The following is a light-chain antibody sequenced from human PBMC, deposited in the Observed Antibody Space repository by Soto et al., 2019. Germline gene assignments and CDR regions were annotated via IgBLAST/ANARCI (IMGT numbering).Light chain of an antibody. J-gene: IGLJ1*01. CDR2: GNN. Sequence: QSALTQPPSVSGAPGQRVTISCTGSTSNIGAGYDVHWYQQFPGKAPELLIYGNNNQPSGVPDRFSGSKSGTSASLTITSLRADDEADYYCQSYASSLTANFVFGTGTKVTVL. CDR3: QSYASSLTANFV. CDR1: TSNIGAGYD. V-gene: IGLV1-40*01.